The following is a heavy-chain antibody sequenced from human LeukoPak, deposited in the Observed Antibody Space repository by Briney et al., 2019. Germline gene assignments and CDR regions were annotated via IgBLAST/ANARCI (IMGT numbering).Heavy chain of an antibody. J-gene: IGHJ4*02. CDR1: GFPFSSYA. D-gene: IGHD3-10*01. CDR2: ISGSGDNT. Sequence: GGSLRLSCAASGFPFSSYAMSWVRQAPGKGLEWVSTISGSGDNTYYADSVKGRFTISRDNSKNTLYLQMNSLRAEDTAVYYCARVTYGSGTYGAFDYWGQGTLVTVSS. V-gene: IGHV3-23*01. CDR3: ARVTYGSGTYGAFDY.